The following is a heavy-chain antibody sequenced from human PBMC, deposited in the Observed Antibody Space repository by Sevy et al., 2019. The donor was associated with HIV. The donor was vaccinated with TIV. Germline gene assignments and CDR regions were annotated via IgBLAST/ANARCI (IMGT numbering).Heavy chain of an antibody. CDR2: IHYSGST. CDR1: GGSISSSRYY. Sequence: SETLSLTCAVSGGSISSSRYYWGWIRQPPGKGLEWIATIHYSGSTYYSPSLKSRVTISVDTPKNQFSLNLSSVTAADTAVYNCARRDGYESSGAFDLWGQGTMVTVSS. V-gene: IGHV4-39*01. D-gene: IGHD5-12*01. J-gene: IGHJ3*01. CDR3: ARRDGYESSGAFDL.